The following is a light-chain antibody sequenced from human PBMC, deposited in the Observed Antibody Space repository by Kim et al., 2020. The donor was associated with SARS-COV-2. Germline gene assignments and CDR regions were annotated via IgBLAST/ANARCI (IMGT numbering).Light chain of an antibody. J-gene: IGKJ4*01. Sequence: EIVLTQSPATLSLSPGGRATLSCRASQSVSSYLAWYQQKPGQAPRLLIYDASNRATGIPARFSGIGSGTDFTLTISSLEPEDSAVYYCQQRSNGLTFGGGTKVDIK. CDR1: QSVSSY. CDR2: DAS. CDR3: QQRSNGLT. V-gene: IGKV3-11*01.